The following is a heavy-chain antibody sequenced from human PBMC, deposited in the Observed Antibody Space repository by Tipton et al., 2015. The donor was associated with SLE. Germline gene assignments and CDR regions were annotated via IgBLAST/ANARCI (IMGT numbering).Heavy chain of an antibody. D-gene: IGHD2-2*01. CDR2: IYYSGST. Sequence: TLSLTCTLSGGSISSYYWSWIRQPPGKGLEWIGYIYYSGSTNYNPSLKSRVTISVDTSKNQFSLKLSSVTAADTAVYYCARLVPGEGWFDPWGQGTLVTVSS. CDR3: ARLVPGEGWFDP. CDR1: GGSISSYY. V-gene: IGHV4-59*07. J-gene: IGHJ5*02.